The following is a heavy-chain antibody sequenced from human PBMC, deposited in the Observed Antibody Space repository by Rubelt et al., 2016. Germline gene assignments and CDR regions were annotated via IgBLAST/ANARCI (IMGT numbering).Heavy chain of an antibody. D-gene: IGHD6-6*01. V-gene: IGHV4-34*10. CDR2: INHSGST. CDR3: AGGCLGYSSSGKSGRVDY. Sequence: QLQLQESGPGLVKPSETLSLTCAVYGGSFSGYYWSWIRQPPGKGLEWIGEINHSGSTNYNPSLEGQARGRVDTLRNRCARERGGGTAAEAAGDECAGGCLGYSSSGKSGRVDYWGQGTLVTVSS. J-gene: IGHJ4*02. CDR1: GGSFSGYY.